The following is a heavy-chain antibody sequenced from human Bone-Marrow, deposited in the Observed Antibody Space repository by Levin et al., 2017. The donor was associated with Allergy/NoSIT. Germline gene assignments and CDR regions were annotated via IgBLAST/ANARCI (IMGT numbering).Heavy chain of an antibody. CDR1: GFTFSSYD. J-gene: IGHJ4*02. V-gene: IGHV3-23*01. CDR3: TKDTSNVYGSGRYSPSDQ. Sequence: GGSLRLSCAASGFTFSSYDMTWVRQAPGKGLEWVSTISATGGNTYYADSVKGRFTISRDNSKNTLYLQMNSLRAEDTALYYCTKDTSNVYGSGRYSPSDQWGQGTLVTVSS. D-gene: IGHD3-10*01. CDR2: ISATGGNT.